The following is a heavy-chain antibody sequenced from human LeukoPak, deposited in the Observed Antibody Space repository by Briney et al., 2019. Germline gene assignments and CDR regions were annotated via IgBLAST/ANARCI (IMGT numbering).Heavy chain of an antibody. J-gene: IGHJ4*02. CDR1: GYTFTGYY. CDR3: AGTSAADKGFDY. V-gene: IGHV1-2*02. Sequence: ASVKVSCKASGYTFTGYYMHWVRQAPGQGLEWMGWINPNSGGTNYAQKFQGRVTMTRDTSISTAYMELSRLRSDDTAVYYCAGTSAADKGFDYWGQGTLVTVSS. D-gene: IGHD6-13*01. CDR2: INPNSGGT.